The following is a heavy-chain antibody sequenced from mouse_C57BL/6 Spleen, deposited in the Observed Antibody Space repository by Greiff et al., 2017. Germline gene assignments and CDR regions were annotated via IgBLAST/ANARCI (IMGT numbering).Heavy chain of an antibody. Sequence: EVKVVESGEGLVKPGGSLKLSCAASGFTFSSYAMSWVRQTPEKRLEWVAYISSGGDYIYYADTVKGRFTISRDNARNTLYLQMSSMKSEDTDMYYSTREYNYARAMDYWGQETSVTVSS. CDR1: GFTFSSYA. V-gene: IGHV5-9-1*02. J-gene: IGHJ4*01. CDR3: TREYNYARAMDY. CDR2: ISSGGDYI. D-gene: IGHD2-12*01.